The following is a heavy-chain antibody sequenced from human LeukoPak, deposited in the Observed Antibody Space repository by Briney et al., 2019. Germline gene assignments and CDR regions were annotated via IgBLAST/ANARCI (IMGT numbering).Heavy chain of an antibody. CDR3: AKRLGDPRAFDY. Sequence: SGGSLRLSCAASGFTFSNYAMSWVRQAPGKGLEWVSGISGTSGTINYAAPVKGRFTISRDNSKNTLCLQMNSLRVDDMAVYYCAKRLGDPRAFDYWGQGTLVTVSS. D-gene: IGHD2-21*02. V-gene: IGHV3-23*01. CDR2: ISGTSGTI. J-gene: IGHJ4*02. CDR1: GFTFSNYA.